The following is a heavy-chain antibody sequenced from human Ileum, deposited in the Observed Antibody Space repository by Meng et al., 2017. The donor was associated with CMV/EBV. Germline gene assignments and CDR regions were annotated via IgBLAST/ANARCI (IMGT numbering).Heavy chain of an antibody. CDR1: GFSVSSSY. V-gene: IGHV3-53*01. D-gene: IGHD3-16*01. CDR2: IYSGGGT. CDR3: ARGLGAYDY. J-gene: IGHJ4*02. Sequence: VESGGDLCQPGGCLRVSCAASGFSVSSSYMSWARQAPGKGLEWFSVIYSGGGTYYADSVKGRFTVSRDNSKNTLYLQMNSLRAEDTAIYYCARGLGAYDYWGQGTLVTVSS.